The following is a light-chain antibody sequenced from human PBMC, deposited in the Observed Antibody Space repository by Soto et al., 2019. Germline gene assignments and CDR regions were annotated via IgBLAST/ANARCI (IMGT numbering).Light chain of an antibody. J-gene: IGKJ1*01. CDR1: QSVSSN. CDR3: QQYSNWPQWT. CDR2: GAS. Sequence: EIVMTQSPAILSVSPGERATLSCRASQSVSSNLAWYQQKPGQAPRLIIYGASTRATGVPARFSGSGSGTDFTLTITSLQSEDFAVYYCQQYSNWPQWTFGQGTK. V-gene: IGKV3-15*01.